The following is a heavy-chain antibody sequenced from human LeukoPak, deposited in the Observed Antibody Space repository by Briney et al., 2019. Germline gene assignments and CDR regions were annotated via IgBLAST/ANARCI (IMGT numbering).Heavy chain of an antibody. CDR2: INHSGST. CDR3: ARGYCTNGVCYAFDY. D-gene: IGHD2-8*01. CDR1: GGSFSGYY. J-gene: IGHJ4*02. Sequence: PSETLSLTCAVYGGSFSGYYWSWNRQPPGKGLEWIGEINHSGSTNYNPSLKSRVTISVDTSKNQFSLKLSSVTAADTAVYYCARGYCTNGVCYAFDYWGQGTLVTVSS. V-gene: IGHV4-34*01.